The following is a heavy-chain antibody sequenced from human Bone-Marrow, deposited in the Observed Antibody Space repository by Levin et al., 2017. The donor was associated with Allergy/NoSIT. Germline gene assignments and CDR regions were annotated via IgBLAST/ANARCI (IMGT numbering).Heavy chain of an antibody. J-gene: IGHJ4*02. Sequence: NSGGSLRLSCKGSGSSFTSYWIGWVRQMPGKGLEWMGIINPGDSDTRYSPSFQGQVTISVDKSITTAYLQWTSLKASDTAMYYCARYHGDHVIMYYYFDYWGQGTLVTVSS. CDR2: INPGDSDT. CDR1: GSSFTSYW. CDR3: ARYHGDHVIMYYYFDY. V-gene: IGHV5-51*01. D-gene: IGHD4-17*01.